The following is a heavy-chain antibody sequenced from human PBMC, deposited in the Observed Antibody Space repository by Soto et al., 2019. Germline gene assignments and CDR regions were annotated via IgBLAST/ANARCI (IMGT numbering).Heavy chain of an antibody. Sequence: GGSLRLSCAASGFTFDDYAMHWVRQAPGKGLEWVSGISWNSGSIGYADSVKGRFTISRDNAKNSLYLQMNSLRAEDTALYYCAKDRGTYSSGWAAPFDPWGQGTLVTVSS. CDR2: ISWNSGSI. V-gene: IGHV3-9*01. D-gene: IGHD6-19*01. CDR1: GFTFDDYA. CDR3: AKDRGTYSSGWAAPFDP. J-gene: IGHJ5*02.